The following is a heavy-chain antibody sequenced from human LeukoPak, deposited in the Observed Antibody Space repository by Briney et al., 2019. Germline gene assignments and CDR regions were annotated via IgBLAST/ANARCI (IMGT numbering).Heavy chain of an antibody. J-gene: IGHJ4*02. D-gene: IGHD6-13*01. CDR2: ISSSSSYI. Sequence: PGGSLRLSCAASGFTFSSYSMNWVRQAPGKGLEWVSSISSSSSYIYYADSVKGRFTISRDNAKNSLYLQMNSLRAEDTAVYYCAREESIAAAGAGDYWGQGTLVTVSS. CDR1: GFTFSSYS. V-gene: IGHV3-21*01. CDR3: AREESIAAAGAGDY.